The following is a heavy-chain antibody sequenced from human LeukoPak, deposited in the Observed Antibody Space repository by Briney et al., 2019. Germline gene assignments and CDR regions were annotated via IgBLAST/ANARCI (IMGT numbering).Heavy chain of an antibody. D-gene: IGHD3-9*01. CDR3: ARDLDYDILTGNDY. CDR2: IYYSGST. J-gene: IGHJ4*02. V-gene: IGHV4-59*12. CDR1: GGSISSYY. Sequence: SETLSLTCTVSGGSISSYYWSWIRKPPGKGLEWIGYIYYSGSTNYNPSLKSRVTISVDTSKNQFSLKLSSVTAADTAVYYCARDLDYDILTGNDYWGQGTLVTVCS.